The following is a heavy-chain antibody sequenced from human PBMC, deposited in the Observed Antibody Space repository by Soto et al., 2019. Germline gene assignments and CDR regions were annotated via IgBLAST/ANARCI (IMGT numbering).Heavy chain of an antibody. D-gene: IGHD3-10*01. CDR2: IRSKAYGGTT. V-gene: IGHV3-49*03. Sequence: GGSLRLSCTASGFTFGDYAMSWFRQAPGKGLEWVGFIRSKAYGGTTEYAASVKGRFTISRDDSKSIAYLQMNSLKTEDTAVYYCTRDSLLWFGELSPFYYYYGMDVWGQGTTVTVSS. J-gene: IGHJ6*02. CDR3: TRDSLLWFGELSPFYYYYGMDV. CDR1: GFTFGDYA.